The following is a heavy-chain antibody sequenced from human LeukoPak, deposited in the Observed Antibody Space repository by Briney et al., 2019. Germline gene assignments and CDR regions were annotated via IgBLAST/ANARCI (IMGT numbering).Heavy chain of an antibody. V-gene: IGHV3-21*01. CDR1: GFTFSDYS. CDR2: IGSSGDFI. Sequence: GGSLRLSCAASGFTFSDYSLNWVRQAPGKGLEWVSSIGSSGDFIYYADSVKGRFTLSRDNANMSLFWEMNSLRAEDTALYFCARETIPLSVPDGSGSYYYYYYMDVSGKGTTVTVSS. D-gene: IGHD3-22*01. J-gene: IGHJ6*03. CDR3: ARETIPLSVPDGSGSYYYYYYMDV.